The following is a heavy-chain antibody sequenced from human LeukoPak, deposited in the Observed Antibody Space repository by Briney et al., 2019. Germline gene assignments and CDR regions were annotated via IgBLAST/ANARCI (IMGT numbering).Heavy chain of an antibody. V-gene: IGHV1-2*02. D-gene: IGHD1-1*01. CDR3: ARGGIPHYYYYMDV. J-gene: IGHJ6*03. CDR1: GYTFTGYY. CDR2: INPNSGGT. Sequence: ASVKVSCKASGYTFTGYYMHWVRQAPGQGLEWMGWINPNSGGTNYAQKFQGRVTMTRDTSISTAYMDLSSLRSDDTALYYCARGGIPHYYYYMDVWGKGTTVTVSS.